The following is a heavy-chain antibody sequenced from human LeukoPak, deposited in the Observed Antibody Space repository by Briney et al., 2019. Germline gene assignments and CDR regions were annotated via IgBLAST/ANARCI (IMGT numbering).Heavy chain of an antibody. CDR2: ISAYNGDT. D-gene: IGHD6-19*01. CDR1: GYTFTSYG. CDR3: ARDRVGIAVAGTPWGAFDI. J-gene: IGHJ3*02. Sequence: ASVKVSCKASGYTFTSYGISWVRQAPGQGLEWMGWISAYNGDTNYAQKLQGRVTMTTDTSTSTAYMELRSLRSDDTAEYYCARDRVGIAVAGTPWGAFDIWGQGTMVTVSS. V-gene: IGHV1-18*01.